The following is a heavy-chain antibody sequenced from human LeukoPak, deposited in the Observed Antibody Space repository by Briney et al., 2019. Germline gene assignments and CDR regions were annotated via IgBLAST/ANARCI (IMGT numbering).Heavy chain of an antibody. J-gene: IGHJ4*02. CDR2: FSYDGNSK. D-gene: IGHD5-12*01. CDR3: ARGKGQDSGYDYFLDY. V-gene: IGHV3-30*03. Sequence: GGSLRLSCAASGFTFSSYSMNWVRQTPGKGLEWVTLFSYDGNSKYYADSVKGRFTISRDNSKNTLYLQMNSLRADDSAVYYCARGKGQDSGYDYFLDYWGQGTLVTVSS. CDR1: GFTFSSYS.